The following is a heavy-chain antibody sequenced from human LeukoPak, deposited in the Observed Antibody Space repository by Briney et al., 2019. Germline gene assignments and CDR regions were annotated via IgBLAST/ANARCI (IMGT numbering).Heavy chain of an antibody. J-gene: IGHJ4*02. D-gene: IGHD6-13*01. V-gene: IGHV1-2*02. CDR2: INPNSGGT. CDR3: ARDNYSSSWYFDY. Sequence: GASVKVSCKASGYTFTGYYMHWVRQAPGQGLEWMGWINPNSGGTNYAQKFQGRVTMTTDTSTCTAYIELRSLRSDDTAVYYCARDNYSSSWYFDYWGQGTLVTVSS. CDR1: GYTFTGYY.